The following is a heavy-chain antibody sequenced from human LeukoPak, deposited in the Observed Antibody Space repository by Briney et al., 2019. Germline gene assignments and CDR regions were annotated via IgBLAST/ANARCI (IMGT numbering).Heavy chain of an antibody. D-gene: IGHD2-15*01. J-gene: IGHJ6*03. V-gene: IGHV3-30*18. Sequence: GGSLRLSCAASGFTFSSHGMSWVRQAPGKGLEWVAVISYDGSNKYYADSVKGRFTISRDNSKNTLYLQMNSLRAEDTAVYYCAKEVAATLTYYYYMDVWGKGTTVTVSS. CDR2: ISYDGSNK. CDR3: AKEVAATLTYYYYMDV. CDR1: GFTFSSHG.